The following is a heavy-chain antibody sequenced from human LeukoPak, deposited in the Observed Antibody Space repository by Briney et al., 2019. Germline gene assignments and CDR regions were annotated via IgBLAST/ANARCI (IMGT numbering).Heavy chain of an antibody. CDR2: IIPIFGTA. Sequence: SVKVSCKASGGTFSSYAISWVRQAPGQGLEWMGGIIPIFGTANYAQKFQGRVTITADESTSTAYMELSSLRSEDTAVYYCARGSDSSSPDYYYYYMDVWGKGTTVTVSS. J-gene: IGHJ6*03. CDR1: GGTFSSYA. D-gene: IGHD6-6*01. CDR3: ARGSDSSSPDYYYYYMDV. V-gene: IGHV1-69*13.